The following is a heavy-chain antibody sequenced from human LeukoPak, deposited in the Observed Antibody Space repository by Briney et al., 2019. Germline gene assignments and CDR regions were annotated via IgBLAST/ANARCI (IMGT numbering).Heavy chain of an antibody. J-gene: IGHJ4*02. Sequence: GGSLRLSCAASGFTFSSYAMSWVRQAPGKGLEWVSAISGSGGSTYYADSVKGRFTISRDHAKNTVYLQMNSLRAEDTAIYYCAKVGGTGKWYSSSWPFDYWGQGTLVTVSS. CDR1: GFTFSSYA. CDR3: AKVGGTGKWYSSSWPFDY. CDR2: ISGSGGST. D-gene: IGHD6-13*01. V-gene: IGHV3-23*01.